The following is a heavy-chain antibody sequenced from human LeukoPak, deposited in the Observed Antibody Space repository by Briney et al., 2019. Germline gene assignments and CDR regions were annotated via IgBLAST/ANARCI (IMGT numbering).Heavy chain of an antibody. Sequence: GGSLRLSCAASGFTVSSNYMSWVRQAPGKGLERVSEIYSDGSTYYAASVKGRFSISRHNSKNTVYLQMNSLRAEDTAVYYCARELREHGVFDIWGQGTMVTVSS. CDR1: GFTVSSNY. CDR3: ARELREHGVFDI. D-gene: IGHD1-26*01. V-gene: IGHV3-53*01. J-gene: IGHJ3*02. CDR2: IYSDGST.